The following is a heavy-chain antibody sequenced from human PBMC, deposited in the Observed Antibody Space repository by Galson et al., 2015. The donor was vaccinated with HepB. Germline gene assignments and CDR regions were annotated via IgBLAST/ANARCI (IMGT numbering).Heavy chain of an antibody. D-gene: IGHD3-22*01. J-gene: IGHJ4*02. Sequence: QSGAEVKKPGESLRISCQGSGYRFTYYFITWVRQVPGKGLEWMGRIDPSDSYTNYSPSFQGHVTISIDKSISTAYLQWSSLKASDTAMYYCARTYDTDGWYYINFDYWGLGTLVTVSS. V-gene: IGHV5-10-1*01. CDR3: ARTYDTDGWYYINFDY. CDR1: GYRFTYYF. CDR2: IDPSDSYT.